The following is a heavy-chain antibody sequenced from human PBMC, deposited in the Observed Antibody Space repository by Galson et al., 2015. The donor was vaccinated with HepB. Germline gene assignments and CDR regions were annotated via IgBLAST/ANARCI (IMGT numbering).Heavy chain of an antibody. D-gene: IGHD1-14*01. Sequence: LRLSCAASGFTFSDYYMSWIRQAPGKGLEWVSYISGTTGYTNYADSVRGRFTISRDNAKNSLYLQMNSLRAEDTAVYYCARVRNLNWVDPWGQGTLVTVSS. CDR3: ARVRNLNWVDP. CDR1: GFTFSDYY. V-gene: IGHV3-11*06. J-gene: IGHJ5*02. CDR2: ISGTTGYT.